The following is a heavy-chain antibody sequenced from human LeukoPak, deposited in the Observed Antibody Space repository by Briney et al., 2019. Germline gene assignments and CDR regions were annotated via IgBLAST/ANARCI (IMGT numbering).Heavy chain of an antibody. CDR3: ARVRTDRRNDGSFDI. D-gene: IGHD1-1*01. V-gene: IGHV3-11*04. CDR1: GFTFSDYY. J-gene: IGHJ3*02. Sequence: GGSLRLSCAASGFTFSDYYMSWIRQAPGKGLEWVSYISSSGSTIYYADSVKGRFTISRDNSKNTLYLQMNSLRVEDTAVYYCARVRTDRRNDGSFDIWGQGTMVTVSS. CDR2: ISSSGSTI.